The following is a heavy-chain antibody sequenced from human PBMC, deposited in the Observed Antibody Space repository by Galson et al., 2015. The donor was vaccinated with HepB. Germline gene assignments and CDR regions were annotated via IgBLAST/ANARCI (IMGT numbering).Heavy chain of an antibody. J-gene: IGHJ4*02. D-gene: IGHD6-6*01. CDR2: ISSNGGST. CDR1: GFTFSSHA. Sequence: SLRLSCAASGFTFSSHAMHWVRQAPGKGLEYVSAISSNGGSTYYANSVKGRFTISRDNSKNTLYLQMGSLRAEDMAVYYCARGSSSLRSWFVYWGQGTLVTVSS. CDR3: ARGSSSLRSWFVY. V-gene: IGHV3-64*01.